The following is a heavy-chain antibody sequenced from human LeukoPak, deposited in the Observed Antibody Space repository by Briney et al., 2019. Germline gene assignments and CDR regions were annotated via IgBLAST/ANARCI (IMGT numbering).Heavy chain of an antibody. J-gene: IGHJ4*02. D-gene: IGHD1-26*01. CDR1: GFTFNKYA. CDR2: MSEGGSTT. CDR3: ARTQTGTYSFFDF. V-gene: IGHV3-23*01. Sequence: PGGSLRLSCVASGFTFNKYAMSWARQAPGKGLEWVSLMSEGGSTTYYADSVKGRFTISSDNSKNTVYLQMNSLRGEDTAVYYCARTQTGTYSFFDFWGQGSLVTVSS.